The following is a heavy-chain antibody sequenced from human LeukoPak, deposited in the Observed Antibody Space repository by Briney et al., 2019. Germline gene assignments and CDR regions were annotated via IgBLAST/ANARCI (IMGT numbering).Heavy chain of an antibody. CDR2: ISSSGSFI. V-gene: IGHV3-21*01. CDR3: ARGGGGTRDGYNFNY. D-gene: IGHD5-24*01. CDR1: GFTFSSYA. Sequence: PGGSLRLSCAASGFTFSSYAMTWVRQAPGKGLEWVSSISSSGSFIYYADSVKGRFTISRDNAKNSLYLQMNSLRAEDTAVYYCARGGGGTRDGYNFNYWGQGTLVTVSS. J-gene: IGHJ4*02.